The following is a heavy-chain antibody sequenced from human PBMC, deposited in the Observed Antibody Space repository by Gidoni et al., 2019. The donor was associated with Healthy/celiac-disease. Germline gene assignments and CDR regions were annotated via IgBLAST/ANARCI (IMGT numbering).Heavy chain of an antibody. V-gene: IGHV3-9*01. CDR1: GFTFDDYA. Sequence: EVQLVESGGGLVQPGRSLRLSCAASGFTFDDYAMHWVRQAPGKGLEWVSGISWNSGTINYADSVKGRFTISRDNAKNSLYLQMNSLRAEDTALYYCASSPWLSSGGNFDYWGQGTLVTVSS. D-gene: IGHD6-19*01. CDR3: ASSPWLSSGGNFDY. CDR2: ISWNSGTI. J-gene: IGHJ4*02.